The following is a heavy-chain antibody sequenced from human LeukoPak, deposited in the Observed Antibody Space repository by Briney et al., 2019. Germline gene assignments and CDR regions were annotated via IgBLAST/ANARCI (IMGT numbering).Heavy chain of an antibody. CDR3: ARGGYYYDSSGYYYGSSFDY. V-gene: IGHV3-33*08. CDR1: GFIFSTYK. CDR2: IWYDGSNK. J-gene: IGHJ4*02. Sequence: GGSLRLSCTASGFIFSTYKMTWVRQAPGKGLEWVAVIWYDGSNKYYADSVKGRFTISRDNSKNTLYLQMNSLRAEDTAVYYCARGGYYYDSSGYYYGSSFDYWGQGTLVTVSS. D-gene: IGHD3-22*01.